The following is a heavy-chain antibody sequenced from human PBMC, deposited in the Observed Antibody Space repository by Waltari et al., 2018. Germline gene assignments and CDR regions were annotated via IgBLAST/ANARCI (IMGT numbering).Heavy chain of an antibody. CDR3: ARGGYSSSWRFDP. Sequence: QLQLQESGPGLVKPSETLSLTCTVSGGSISSSSYYWGWIRQPPGKGLEWIGSIYYSGSTYYNPSLKSRVTISVDTSKNQFSLKLSSVTAADTAVYYCARGGYSSSWRFDPWGQGTLVTVSS. CDR1: GGSISSSSYY. J-gene: IGHJ5*02. D-gene: IGHD6-13*01. V-gene: IGHV4-39*07. CDR2: IYYSGST.